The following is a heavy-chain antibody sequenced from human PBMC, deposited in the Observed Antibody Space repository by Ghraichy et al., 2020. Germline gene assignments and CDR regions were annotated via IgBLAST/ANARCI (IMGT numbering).Heavy chain of an antibody. CDR3: ARAKVGIVTYYYYMDV. CDR1: GGSFSGYY. Sequence: SETLSLTCAVYGGSFSGYYWSWIRQPPGKGLEWIGEINHSGSTNYNPSLKSRVTISVDTSKNQFSLKLSSVTAADTAVYYCARAKVGIVTYYYYMDVWGKGTTVTVSS. CDR2: INHSGST. J-gene: IGHJ6*03. D-gene: IGHD3-16*02. V-gene: IGHV4-34*01.